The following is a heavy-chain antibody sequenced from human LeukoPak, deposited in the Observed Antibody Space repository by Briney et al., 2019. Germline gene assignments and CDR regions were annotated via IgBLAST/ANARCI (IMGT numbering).Heavy chain of an antibody. CDR1: GDTFTSYA. D-gene: IGHD3-22*01. CDR2: IIPNFGTT. V-gene: IGHV1-69*06. J-gene: IGHJ4*02. Sequence: GSSVKVSCKASGDTFTSYAFSWVRQAPGQGLEWMGGIIPNFGTTYYAQRFQGTVTLTADKSTRTAYMELNSLTFEDTAVYYCAREDRGDSSGYYFVDWGQGTVVAVSS. CDR3: AREDRGDSSGYYFVD.